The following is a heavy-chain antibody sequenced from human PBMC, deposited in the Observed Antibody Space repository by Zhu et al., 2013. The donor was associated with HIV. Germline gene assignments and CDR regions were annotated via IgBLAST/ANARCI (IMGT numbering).Heavy chain of an antibody. CDR3: ARMDKGSCTETTCPDWFDP. D-gene: IGHD2-8*02. V-gene: IGHV1-8*03. CDR1: GYTFTNDG. J-gene: IGHJ5*02. CDR2: VDPSNGNA. Sequence: QVQLVQSGPEVKKPGASVKVSCKASGYTFTNDGINWVRQATGHGLEWMGWVDPSNGNAGYAQKFQGRVTITRNISTSTVYMELSGLRSDDTAVYYCARMDKGSCTETTCPDWFDPWGQGTLVTVSS.